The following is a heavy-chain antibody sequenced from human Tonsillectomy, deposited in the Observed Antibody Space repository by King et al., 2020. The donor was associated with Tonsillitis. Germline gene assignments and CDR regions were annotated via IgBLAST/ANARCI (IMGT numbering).Heavy chain of an antibody. V-gene: IGHV1-69*09. CDR2: FIPLLDIA. CDR3: ARDGEGAVSSLGHFDY. CDR1: GGTFKNYA. D-gene: IGHD3-10*01. Sequence: QLVQSGAEVKTPGSSVKVFCKTSGGTFKNYAISWLRQAHGQGLEWIGRFIPLLDIANSAQKFQGSVTITADKCTTTVYMELRSLTYEDTAFYYCARDGEGAVSSLGHFDYWGQGTLVTVSS. J-gene: IGHJ4*02.